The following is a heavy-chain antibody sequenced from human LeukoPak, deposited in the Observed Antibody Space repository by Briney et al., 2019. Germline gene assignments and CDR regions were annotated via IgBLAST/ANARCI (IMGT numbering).Heavy chain of an antibody. CDR3: ARAPTLEHFDY. CDR1: GGSISSYY. CDR2: IYYSGST. Sequence: PSETLSLTCTVSGGSISSYYWSWIRQPPGKGLEWIGYIYYSGSTNYNPSLKSRVTISVDTSKNQFSLKLSSVTAADTAVYYCARAPTLEHFDYWGQGTLVTVSS. J-gene: IGHJ4*02. D-gene: IGHD1-1*01. V-gene: IGHV4-59*01.